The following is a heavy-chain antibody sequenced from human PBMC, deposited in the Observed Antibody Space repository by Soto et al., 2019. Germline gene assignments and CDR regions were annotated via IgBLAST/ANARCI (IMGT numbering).Heavy chain of an antibody. CDR1: GGYINSGGFY. J-gene: IGHJ5*02. V-gene: IGHV4-31*03. CDR2: IFHSGST. D-gene: IGHD3-16*01. Sequence: QVQLQESGPGLLKPSQTLSLTCSVSGGYINSGGFYWSWIRQHPGKGMEWIGDIFHSGSTLYNPSLNGRGTLSADTAKTQLSLNLRSVTVADTAVDYCARGVMAGHWFDPGGQGTLVTLSS. CDR3: ARGVMAGHWFDP.